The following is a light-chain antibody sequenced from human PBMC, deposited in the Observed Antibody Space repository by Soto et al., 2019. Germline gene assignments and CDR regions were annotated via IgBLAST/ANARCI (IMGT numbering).Light chain of an antibody. J-gene: IGKJ5*01. V-gene: IGKV2-28*01. Sequence: DTVMTQSPFSLPVTPGEPASISCRASQSLLHSNGYKYLDWYLQKPGQSPQLLIYMSSNRASGVPDGFSGSGSGTDFTLKISRVEAEDVGVYYCMQALRTPYTFRQGTRLEIK. CDR1: QSLLHSNGYKY. CDR2: MSS. CDR3: MQALRTPYT.